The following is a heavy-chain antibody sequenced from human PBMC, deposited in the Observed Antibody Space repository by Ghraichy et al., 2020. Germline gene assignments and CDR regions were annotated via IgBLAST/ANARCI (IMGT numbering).Heavy chain of an antibody. Sequence: GGSLRLSCAASGFTFSSYGMHWVRQAPGKGLEWVAAIWYDGSNKYYADSVKGRLTISRDNSKNTLYLQMNSLRAEDTAVYYCARDYYSGDYGVDVWGQGTTVTVSS. J-gene: IGHJ6*02. CDR2: IWYDGSNK. CDR3: ARDYYSGDYGVDV. V-gene: IGHV3-33*01. CDR1: GFTFSSYG. D-gene: IGHD2-15*01.